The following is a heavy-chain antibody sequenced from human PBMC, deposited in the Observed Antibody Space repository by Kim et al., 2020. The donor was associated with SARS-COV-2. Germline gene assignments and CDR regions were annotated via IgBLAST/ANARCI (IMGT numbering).Heavy chain of an antibody. CDR2: ISSSSSYI. D-gene: IGHD2-2*01. Sequence: GGSLRLSCAASGFTFSSYSMNWVRQAPGKGLEWVSSISSSSSYIYYADSVKGRFTISRDNAKNSLYLQMNSLRAEDTAVYYCARDPVIVVVPAATLDYYYYGMDVWGQGTTVTVSS. V-gene: IGHV3-21*01. J-gene: IGHJ6*02. CDR3: ARDPVIVVVPAATLDYYYYGMDV. CDR1: GFTFSSYS.